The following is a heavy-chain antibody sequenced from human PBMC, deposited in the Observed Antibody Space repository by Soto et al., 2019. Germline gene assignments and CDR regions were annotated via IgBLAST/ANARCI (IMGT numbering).Heavy chain of an antibody. Sequence: QVQLVESGGGVVQPGRSLRLSCAASGFTFSSYAMHWVRQAPGKGLEWVAVISYDGSNKYYADSVNGRFTISRDHSKNPVYMQLNSLIAEDTAVYYCERDDRSGYTLRGSDYWGQGTLVTVSS. CDR1: GFTFSSYA. D-gene: IGHD3-3*01. CDR2: ISYDGSNK. CDR3: ERDDRSGYTLRGSDY. J-gene: IGHJ4*02. V-gene: IGHV3-30-3*01.